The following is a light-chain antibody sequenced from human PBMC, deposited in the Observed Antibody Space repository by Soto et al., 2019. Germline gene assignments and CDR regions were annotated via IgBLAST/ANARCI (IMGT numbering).Light chain of an antibody. V-gene: IGLV7-46*01. Sequence: QSVVTQEPSLTVALGGTVTLTRGSSTGAVTNSHYPYWFQQKPGQAPRTLIYDTTNRQHWTPARFSGSLLGGKAALTLSGAQPEDEAEYYCLLSYNGPYVFGTGTKVTVL. CDR3: LLSYNGPYV. J-gene: IGLJ1*01. CDR1: TGAVTNSHY. CDR2: DTT.